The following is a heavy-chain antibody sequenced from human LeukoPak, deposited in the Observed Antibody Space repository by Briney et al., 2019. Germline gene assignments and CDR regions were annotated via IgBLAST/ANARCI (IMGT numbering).Heavy chain of an antibody. CDR3: ARGRYFYDSSTYVIFDQ. CDR1: GFTFSSYW. J-gene: IGHJ4*02. Sequence: PGGSLRLSCAASGFTFSSYWMSWVRQAPGKGLEWVANIKLDGSEKYYVDSVKGRFTISRDNAKNSLYLQMNSLRAEDTAVYYCARGRYFYDSSTYVIFDQWGQGTPVTVSS. V-gene: IGHV3-7*01. D-gene: IGHD3-22*01. CDR2: IKLDGSEK.